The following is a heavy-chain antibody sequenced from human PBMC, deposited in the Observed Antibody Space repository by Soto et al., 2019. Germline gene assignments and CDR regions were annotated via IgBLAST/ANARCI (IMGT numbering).Heavy chain of an antibody. CDR2: ISGSGGST. J-gene: IGHJ6*02. D-gene: IGHD3-10*01. V-gene: IGHV3-23*01. CDR3: AKRGRPGEYYYGMDV. Sequence: LRLSCAASGFTFSSYAISWVRQAPGKGLEWVSAISGSGGSTYYADSVKGRFTISRDNSKNTLYLQMNSLRAEDTAVYYCAKRGRPGEYYYGMDVWGQGTTVTVSS. CDR1: GFTFSSYA.